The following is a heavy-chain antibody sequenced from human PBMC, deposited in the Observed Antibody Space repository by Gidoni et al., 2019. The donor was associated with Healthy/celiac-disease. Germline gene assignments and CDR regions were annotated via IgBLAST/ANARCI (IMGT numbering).Heavy chain of an antibody. Sequence: QVQLVQSGAEVKKPGAAVKVPCTASGYTFTGSYLHWVRQAPGQGLEWMGWINPNSGGTNYAQKFQGRVTMTRDTSISTAYMELSRLRSDDTAVYYCARDLIVVVPAFGMDVWGQGTTVTVSS. J-gene: IGHJ6*02. D-gene: IGHD2-2*01. V-gene: IGHV1-2*02. CDR1: GYTFTGSY. CDR3: ARDLIVVVPAFGMDV. CDR2: INPNSGGT.